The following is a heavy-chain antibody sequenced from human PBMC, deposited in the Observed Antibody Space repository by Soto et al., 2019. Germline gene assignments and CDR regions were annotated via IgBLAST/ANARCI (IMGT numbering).Heavy chain of an antibody. CDR1: GGTFSSYT. J-gene: IGHJ6*03. CDR2: IIPILGIA. CDR3: ARGNCSSTSCYYYYYMDV. Sequence: SVKVSCKASGGTFSSYTISWVRQAPGQGLEWMGRIIPILGIANYAQEFQGRVTITADKSTSTAYMELSSLRSEDTAVYYCARGNCSSTSCYYYYYMDVWGKGTTVTVSS. V-gene: IGHV1-69*02. D-gene: IGHD2-2*01.